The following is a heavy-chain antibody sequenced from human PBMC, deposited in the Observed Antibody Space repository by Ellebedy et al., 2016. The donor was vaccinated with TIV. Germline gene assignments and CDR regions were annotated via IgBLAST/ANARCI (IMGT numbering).Heavy chain of an antibody. Sequence: GGSLRLSCAASGFPFSDYYMSWIRQAPGKGLEWVSFITSGGTIYYADSVKGRFTIPRDNAKNSLYLQMTSLRAEDTAVYFCARLDWSDVDLRHFYFDYWGQGTQVTVSS. D-gene: IGHD1-1*01. CDR1: GFPFSDYY. V-gene: IGHV3-11*01. J-gene: IGHJ4*02. CDR2: ITSGGTI. CDR3: ARLDWSDVDLRHFYFDY.